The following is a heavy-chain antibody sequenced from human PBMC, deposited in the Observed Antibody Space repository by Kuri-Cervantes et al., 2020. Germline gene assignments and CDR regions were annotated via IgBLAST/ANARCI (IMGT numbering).Heavy chain of an antibody. D-gene: IGHD3-16*01. J-gene: IGHJ6*02. Sequence: LSLTCAASGFTFDDYAMHWVRQAPGKGLEWVSGISWNSGSIGYADSVKGRFTISRDNAKNSLYLQMNSLRAEDTALYYCAKDSSPTVFYYGMDVWGQGTTVTVSS. CDR1: GFTFDDYA. CDR3: AKDSSPTVFYYGMDV. CDR2: ISWNSGSI. V-gene: IGHV3-9*01.